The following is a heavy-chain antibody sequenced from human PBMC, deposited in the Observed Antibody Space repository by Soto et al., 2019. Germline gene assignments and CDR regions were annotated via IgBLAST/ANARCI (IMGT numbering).Heavy chain of an antibody. J-gene: IGHJ4*02. Sequence: SLRLSCAASGFTFSSYAMSCVRQDPGKGLEWVSAISGSGGSTYYADSVKGRFTISRDNSKNTLYLQMNSLRAEDTAVYYCAKASLHRGGDCYSYLDYWGQGTLVTVSS. V-gene: IGHV3-23*01. CDR3: AKASLHRGGDCYSYLDY. CDR1: GFTFSSYA. CDR2: ISGSGGST. D-gene: IGHD2-21*01.